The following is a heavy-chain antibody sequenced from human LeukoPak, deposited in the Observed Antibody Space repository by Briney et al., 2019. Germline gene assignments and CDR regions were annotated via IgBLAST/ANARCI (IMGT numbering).Heavy chain of an antibody. D-gene: IGHD3-10*01. V-gene: IGHV1-69*13. CDR3: AKPRGSGRPPLY. CDR2: IIPIFGTA. CDR1: GGTFSSYA. Sequence: ASVKLSCKASGGTFSSYAISWVRQAPGPGLEWMGGIIPIFGTANYAQTFQGRVTITADESTSTAYMELSSLRPEDTAVYYCAKPRGSGRPPLYWGQGTLVTVSS. J-gene: IGHJ4*02.